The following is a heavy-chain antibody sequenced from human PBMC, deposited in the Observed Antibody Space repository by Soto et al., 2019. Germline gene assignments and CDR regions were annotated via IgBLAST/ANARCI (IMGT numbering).Heavy chain of an antibody. D-gene: IGHD3-10*01. Sequence: ASETLSLTCAVSGGSIRSYYWSWIRQPPGKGLEWIGYIYYSGSTKYNPSLESRVTISVDTSKNQFSLKVGSLNAADSAVYYCARLYYVSGRPLMDVWGQGITVTVSS. CDR3: ARLYYVSGRPLMDV. V-gene: IGHV4-59*01. J-gene: IGHJ6*02. CDR2: IYYSGST. CDR1: GGSIRSYY.